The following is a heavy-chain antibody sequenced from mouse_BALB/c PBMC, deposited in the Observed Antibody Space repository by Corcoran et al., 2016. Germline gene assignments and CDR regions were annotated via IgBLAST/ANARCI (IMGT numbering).Heavy chain of an antibody. CDR1: GYMLSKYG. Sequence: QIQLVQYGPELKKPGETVKITCKASGYMLSKYGMNWVRQGTGKGLKWMGWINTYTGEPTDGDDFKGRFAFSLETSASTAYFQINHLKNEDTATYFCSSLYYDYDGYVMDHWGQGTPVTVSS. CDR2: INTYTGEP. D-gene: IGHD2-4*01. CDR3: SSLYYDYDGYVMDH. V-gene: IGHV9-3-1*01. J-gene: IGHJ4*01.